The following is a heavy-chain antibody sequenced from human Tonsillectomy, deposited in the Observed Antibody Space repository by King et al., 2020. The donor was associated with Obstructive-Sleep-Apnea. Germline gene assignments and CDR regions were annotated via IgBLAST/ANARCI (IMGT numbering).Heavy chain of an antibody. V-gene: IGHV4-59*01. D-gene: IGHD6-19*01. CDR1: GDSLSACY. J-gene: IGHJ1*01. CDR2: VCHTGAT. Sequence: QMQESGPALVKPSETLSLTCTVSGDSLSACYWGWIRQPPGKGPEWIGYVCHTGATKYNPSLKSRPTISVDTSKKQFSLKMTSMTAADTAVYYCARGIAVAGAEYFQFWGQGTLVTVSS. CDR3: ARGIAVAGAEYFQF.